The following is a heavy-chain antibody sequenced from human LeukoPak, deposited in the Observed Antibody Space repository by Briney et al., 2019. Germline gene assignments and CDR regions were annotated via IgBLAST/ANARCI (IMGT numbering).Heavy chain of an antibody. CDR3: ARERLSAFDI. J-gene: IGHJ3*02. CDR2: IIPIFGTA. V-gene: IGHV1-69*05. CDR1: GGTFSSYA. D-gene: IGHD2-21*02. Sequence: ASVKVSCXASGGTFSSYAISWVRQAPGQGLEWMGRIIPIFGTANYAQKFQGRVTITTDESTSTAYMELSSLRSEDTAVYYCARERLSAFDIWGQGTMVTVSS.